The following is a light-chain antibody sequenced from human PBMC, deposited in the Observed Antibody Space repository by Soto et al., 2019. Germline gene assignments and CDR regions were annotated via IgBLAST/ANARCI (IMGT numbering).Light chain of an antibody. J-gene: IGKJ2*01. Sequence: DIQMTQSPSTLSASVGDRVTITCRASQSINTWLAWYQQKPGKAPKLLIYKASSLGSGVPSRFSGSGSRTDFTLTIGSLQPDHFAIYYCQQYNSHSSYTFGQGTKLEIK. CDR1: QSINTW. CDR2: KAS. V-gene: IGKV1-5*03. CDR3: QQYNSHSSYT.